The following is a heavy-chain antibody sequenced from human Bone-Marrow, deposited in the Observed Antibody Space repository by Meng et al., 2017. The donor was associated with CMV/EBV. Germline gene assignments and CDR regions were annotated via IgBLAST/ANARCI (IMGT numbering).Heavy chain of an antibody. CDR2: INHSGST. Sequence: GSLRLSCAVYGGSFSGYYWSWIRQPPGKGLEWIGEINHSGSTNYNPSLKSRVTISVDTSKNQFSLKLSSVTAADTAVYYCARATYSNPPAHFDYWGQGTLVTVSS. D-gene: IGHD4-11*01. CDR3: ARATYSNPPAHFDY. V-gene: IGHV4-34*01. J-gene: IGHJ4*02. CDR1: GGSFSGYY.